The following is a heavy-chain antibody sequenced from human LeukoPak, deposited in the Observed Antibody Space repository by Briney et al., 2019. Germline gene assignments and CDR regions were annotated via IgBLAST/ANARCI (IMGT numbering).Heavy chain of an antibody. D-gene: IGHD2-2*01. J-gene: IGHJ4*02. CDR1: GFTFSSYN. CDR3: ARVRGHCTSTSCPPPDY. CDR2: IDSSSPYI. Sequence: GRCLRLSCAASGFTFSSYNMDWVRQAPGEGLEWVSFIDSSSPYIYQADTVKARFTISRDNAQSSVFLQMISLTDEDTAVYYCARVRGHCTSTSCPPPDYWGQGTLVTVSS. V-gene: IGHV3-21*01.